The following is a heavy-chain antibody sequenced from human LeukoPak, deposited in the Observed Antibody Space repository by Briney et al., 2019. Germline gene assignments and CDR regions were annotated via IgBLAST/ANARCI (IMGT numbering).Heavy chain of an antibody. Sequence: ASVKVSCKASGYSFINNGINWVRQAPGQGLEWMAWMNPKSGNTGSAQHFQGRVTLTQNIAISTAYLEVRNLKSEGTAVYYCVRDLRGSDDFWGQGTLVTVTS. CDR1: GYSFINNG. CDR2: MNPKSGNT. CDR3: VRDLRGSDDF. V-gene: IGHV1-8*01. D-gene: IGHD1-26*01. J-gene: IGHJ4*02.